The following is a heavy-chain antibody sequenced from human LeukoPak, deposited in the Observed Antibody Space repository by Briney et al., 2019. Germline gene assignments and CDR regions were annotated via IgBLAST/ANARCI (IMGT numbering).Heavy chain of an antibody. CDR1: GGSLSTYY. J-gene: IGHJ4*02. CDR3: ARVDYDTSGYFDY. V-gene: IGHV4-59*01. Sequence: SETLSLTCTVSGGSLSTYYWSWIRQPPGKGLEWIGYVYYSGSTNYNPSLKSRVAISEDTSKNQFSLKLSSVTAADTAVYYCARVDYDTSGYFDYWGQGTLVTVSS. D-gene: IGHD3-22*01. CDR2: VYYSGST.